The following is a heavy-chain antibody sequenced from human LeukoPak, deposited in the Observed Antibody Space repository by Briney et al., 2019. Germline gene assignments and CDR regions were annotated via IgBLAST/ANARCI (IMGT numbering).Heavy chain of an antibody. V-gene: IGHV4-59*01. D-gene: IGHD4-17*01. J-gene: IGHJ4*02. CDR2: IYYSGST. Sequence: SETLSLTCTVSGVPISSYYWSWIRQPPGKGLEWIGYIYYSGSTNYNPSLKSRVTISVDTSKNQFSLKLSSVAAADTAVYYCARVSGDYLDYWGQGTLVTVSS. CDR3: ARVSGDYLDY. CDR1: GVPISSYY.